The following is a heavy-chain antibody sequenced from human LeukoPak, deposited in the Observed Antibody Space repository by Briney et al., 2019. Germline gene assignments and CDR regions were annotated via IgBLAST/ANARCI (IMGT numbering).Heavy chain of an antibody. V-gene: IGHV3-9*01. CDR2: ISWNSGSI. CDR3: AKDMGNYYDSSGHLTFDY. J-gene: IGHJ4*02. CDR1: GFTFDDYA. D-gene: IGHD3-22*01. Sequence: GGSLRLSCAASGFTFDDYAMHWVRQAPGKGLEWVSGISWNSGSIGYADSVEGRFTISRDDAKNSLYLQMNSLRAEDTALYYCAKDMGNYYDSSGHLTFDYWGQGTLVTVSS.